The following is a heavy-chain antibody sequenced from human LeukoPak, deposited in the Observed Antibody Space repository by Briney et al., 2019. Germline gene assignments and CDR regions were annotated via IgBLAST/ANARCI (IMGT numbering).Heavy chain of an antibody. D-gene: IGHD3-10*01. CDR2: FDPEDGET. CDR1: GYTLTELS. Sequence: GASVKVSCKVSGYTLTELSMHWVRQAPGKGLEWMGGFDPEDGETIYAQKFQGRVTMTEDTSTDTAYMELSSLRAEDTAVYYCAKGRFGEPGVFLDYWGQGTLVTVSS. CDR3: AKGRFGEPGVFLDY. V-gene: IGHV1-24*01. J-gene: IGHJ4*02.